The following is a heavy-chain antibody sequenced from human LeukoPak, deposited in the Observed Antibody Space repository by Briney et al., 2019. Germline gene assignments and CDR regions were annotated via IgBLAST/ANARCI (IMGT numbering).Heavy chain of an antibody. J-gene: IGHJ4*02. D-gene: IGHD5-18*01. CDR2: ISAYNGNT. CDR1: GYTFTSYD. V-gene: IGHV1-18*01. Sequence: GASVKVSCKASGYTFTSYDINWVRQAPGQGLEWMGWISAYNGNTNYAQKLQGRVTITADRSTDTAYMELSSLRSDDTAVYYCATDLGVDPAFVHVYWGQGTLVTVSS. CDR3: ATDLGVDPAFVHVY.